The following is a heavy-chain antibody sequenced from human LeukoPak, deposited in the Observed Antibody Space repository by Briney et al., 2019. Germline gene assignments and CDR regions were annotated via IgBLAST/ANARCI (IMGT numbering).Heavy chain of an antibody. Sequence: GGSLRLSCAASGFTFSSYAMSWVRQAPGKGLEWVSTFSGSGGNTYYADSVKGRCTISRDNLKNVLYLQMNSLKVEDTALYYCARGLFLSGYLDAFDIWGQGTVVTVSS. D-gene: IGHD3-22*01. CDR2: FSGSGGNT. V-gene: IGHV3-23*01. CDR3: ARGLFLSGYLDAFDI. J-gene: IGHJ3*02. CDR1: GFTFSSYA.